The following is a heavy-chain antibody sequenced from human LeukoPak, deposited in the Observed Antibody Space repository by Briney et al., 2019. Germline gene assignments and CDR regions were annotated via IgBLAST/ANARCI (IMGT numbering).Heavy chain of an antibody. CDR2: LLSGGNI. Sequence: GGSLRLSCAVSGFTVSSNHLTWVRLAQGKGLEWVSRLLSGGNIYYTDSVRGRFTISRDSSKNTRYLQMDRLRAEDTAFYYCARARRCGLNDDYGACFDCWGQGTLVTVSS. CDR3: ARARRCGLNDDYGACFDC. J-gene: IGHJ4*02. CDR1: GFTVSSNH. D-gene: IGHD4-17*01. V-gene: IGHV3-53*01.